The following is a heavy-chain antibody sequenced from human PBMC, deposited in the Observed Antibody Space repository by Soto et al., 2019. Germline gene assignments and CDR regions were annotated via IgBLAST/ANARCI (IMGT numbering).Heavy chain of an antibody. V-gene: IGHV3-74*01. CDR1: GFTFSSYW. D-gene: IGHD7-27*01. J-gene: IGHJ4*02. Sequence: GGSLRLSCAASGFTFSSYWMHWVRQAPGKGLVWVSGINSDGASTSYADSVKGRFTISRDNAKNTLYLQMNSLRAEDTAVYYCVRDPTGLGYWGQGTLVTVSS. CDR3: VRDPTGLGY. CDR2: INSDGAST.